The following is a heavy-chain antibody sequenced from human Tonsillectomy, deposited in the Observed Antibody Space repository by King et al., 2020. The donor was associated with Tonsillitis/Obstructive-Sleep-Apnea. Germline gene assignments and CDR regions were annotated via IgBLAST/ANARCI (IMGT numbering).Heavy chain of an antibody. CDR3: ATSIAAADTVYSYYFHY. J-gene: IGHJ4*02. D-gene: IGHD6-13*01. CDR2: IDPTDSYT. Sequence: VQLVESGAEVKKPGESLRISCKGSGYSFTTYWINWVRRMPGKGLEWMGRIDPTDSYTNYSPSFQGHVTISADKSISTSYLQWSSLKASDTAIYYCATSIAAADTVYSYYFHYWGQGTLVTVSS. CDR1: GYSFTTYW. V-gene: IGHV5-10-1*03.